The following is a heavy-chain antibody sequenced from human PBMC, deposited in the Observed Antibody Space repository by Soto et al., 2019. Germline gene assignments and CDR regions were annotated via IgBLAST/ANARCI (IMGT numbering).Heavy chain of an antibody. CDR3: AKKVTIYAVDPADY. Sequence: PGGSLRLSCAASGFTFSNYGMSWVRQAPGKGLEWVSVMSGSGDDAYYADSVKGRFTISRDNSKSMLYLQMNSLRAEDTAVYFCAKKVTIYAVDPADYWGQGTQVTVSS. V-gene: IGHV3-23*01. D-gene: IGHD3-3*01. CDR1: GFTFSNYG. J-gene: IGHJ4*02. CDR2: MSGSGDDA.